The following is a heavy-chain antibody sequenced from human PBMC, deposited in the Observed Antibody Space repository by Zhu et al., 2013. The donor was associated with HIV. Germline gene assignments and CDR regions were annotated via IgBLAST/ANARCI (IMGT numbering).Heavy chain of an antibody. V-gene: IGHV1-69*01. Sequence: VQLVQSGAEVKKPGSSVKVSCKASGGTFSSYAISWVRQAPGQGLEWMGGIIPIFGTANYAQKFQGRVTITADESTSTAYMELSSLRSEDTAVYYCASASSIAARSGPFYGMDVWGQGTTVTVSS. D-gene: IGHD6-6*01. J-gene: IGHJ6*02. CDR2: IIPIFGTA. CDR3: ASASSIAARSGPFYGMDV. CDR1: GGTFSSYA.